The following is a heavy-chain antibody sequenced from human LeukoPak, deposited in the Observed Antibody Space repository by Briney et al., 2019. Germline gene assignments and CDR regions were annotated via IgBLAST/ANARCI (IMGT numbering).Heavy chain of an antibody. CDR3: ARGSWQLRGFDP. V-gene: IGHV1-69*05. CDR1: GGTFSSYA. J-gene: IGHJ5*02. Sequence: SVKVSCKASGGTFSSYAISWVRQAPGQGLEWMGGIIPIFGTANYAQKFQGRVTITTDESTSTAYMELSSLRSEDTAVYYCARGSWQLRGFDPWGQGTLVTVSS. CDR2: IIPIFGTA. D-gene: IGHD2-15*01.